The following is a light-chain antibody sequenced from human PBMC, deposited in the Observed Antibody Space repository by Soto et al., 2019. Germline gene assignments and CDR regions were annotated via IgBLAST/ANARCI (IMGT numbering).Light chain of an antibody. CDR3: QQYGTSPRT. V-gene: IGKV3-20*01. Sequence: IGLTHSPGTLSLSPGERATRSSRASQSVPSKYLAWYQQNPGQAPRLLIYGASNRATGIPDKFSGSVYGTDFTLTISRLEPEDFAVYYCQQYGTSPRTFGQGTKVDIK. CDR2: GAS. CDR1: QSVPSKY. J-gene: IGKJ1*01.